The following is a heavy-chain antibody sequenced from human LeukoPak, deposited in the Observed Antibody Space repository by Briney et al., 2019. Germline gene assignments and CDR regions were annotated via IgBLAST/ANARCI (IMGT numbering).Heavy chain of an antibody. V-gene: IGHV1-2*06. CDR2: ITPNSGDT. Sequence: ASVKVSCKASGYTFTGYYMHWVRQAPGQGLEWMGRITPNSGDTNYPQKFQGRVTMTRDTSISIAYMELSRLKSDDTAVYYCAREPGGFGMDVWGEGTTVTVSS. J-gene: IGHJ6*03. CDR1: GYTFTGYY. CDR3: AREPGGFGMDV. D-gene: IGHD3-3*01.